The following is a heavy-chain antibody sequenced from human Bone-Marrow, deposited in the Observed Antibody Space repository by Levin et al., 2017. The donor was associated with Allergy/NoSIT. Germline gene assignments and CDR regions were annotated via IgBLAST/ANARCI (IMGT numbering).Heavy chain of an antibody. D-gene: IGHD3-3*01. CDR3: AKDSKGGLWSGYYTAPYYFDY. CDR1: GFTFSSYG. V-gene: IGHV3-30*18. Sequence: GESLKISCAASGFTFSSYGMHWVRQAPGKGLEWVAVISYDGSNKYYADSVKGRFTISRDNSKNTLYLQMNSLRAEDTAVYYCAKDSKGGLWSGYYTAPYYFDYWGQGTLVTVSS. J-gene: IGHJ4*02. CDR2: ISYDGSNK.